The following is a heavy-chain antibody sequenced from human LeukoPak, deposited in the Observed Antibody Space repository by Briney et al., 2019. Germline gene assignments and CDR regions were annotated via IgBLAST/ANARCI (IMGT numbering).Heavy chain of an antibody. CDR2: IWYDGSNK. CDR1: GFTFSSYG. Sequence: GGSLRLSCAASGFTFSSYGMHRVRQAPGKGLEWVAVIWYDGSNKYYADSVKGRFTISRDNSKNTLYLQMNSLRAEDTAVYYCARGALGHYYDSSGYYSIWGQGTLVTVSS. V-gene: IGHV3-33*01. D-gene: IGHD3-22*01. J-gene: IGHJ4*02. CDR3: ARGALGHYYDSSGYYSI.